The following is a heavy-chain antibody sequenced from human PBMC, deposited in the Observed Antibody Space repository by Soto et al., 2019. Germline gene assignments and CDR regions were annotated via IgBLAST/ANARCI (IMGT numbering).Heavy chain of an antibody. J-gene: IGHJ6*02. D-gene: IGHD2-15*01. Sequence: QVQLVESGGGLVKPGGSLRLSCAASGFTFSDYYISWIHQAPGKGLEWVSYISSSGTTIYHADSVKGRFTISRDNAKNSLFLQMNSLRAEDTAVYYCARGKSIFYGMDVWGQGTTVTVSS. CDR1: GFTFSDYY. CDR2: ISSSGTTI. V-gene: IGHV3-11*01. CDR3: ARGKSIFYGMDV.